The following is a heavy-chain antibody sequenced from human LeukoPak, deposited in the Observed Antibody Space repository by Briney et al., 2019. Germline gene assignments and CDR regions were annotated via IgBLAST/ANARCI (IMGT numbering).Heavy chain of an antibody. J-gene: IGHJ2*01. CDR2: INSDGSST. CDR1: GFTFSDYY. CDR3: ARGYSSSYWYFDL. Sequence: PGGSLRLSCAASGFTFSDYYMSWIRQAPGKGLVWVSRINSDGSSTSYADSVKGRFTISRDNAKNTLYLQMNSLRAEDTAVYYCARGYSSSYWYFDLWGRGTLVTVSS. V-gene: IGHV3-74*01. D-gene: IGHD6-13*01.